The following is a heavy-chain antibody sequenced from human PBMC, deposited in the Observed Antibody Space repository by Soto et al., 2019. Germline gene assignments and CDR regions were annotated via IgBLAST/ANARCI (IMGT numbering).Heavy chain of an antibody. D-gene: IGHD2-2*01. CDR3: ARVKVPAAILGAFDL. J-gene: IGHJ3*01. Sequence: ASVKVSCKASGYTFSTYGIAWVRQAPGQGLDWMGWINPLKGDTNSEARFQDRVTMTTDTSTRTAYMELRSLRSDDTAVYYCARVKVPAAILGAFDLWGQGTLVTVSS. CDR2: INPLKGDT. CDR1: GYTFSTYG. V-gene: IGHV1-18*01.